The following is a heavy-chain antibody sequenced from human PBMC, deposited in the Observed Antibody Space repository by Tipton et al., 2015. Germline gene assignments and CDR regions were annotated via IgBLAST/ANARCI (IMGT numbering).Heavy chain of an antibody. V-gene: IGHV4-61*02. CDR3: ARTEESVREFGR. D-gene: IGHD3-16*01. CDR1: GGSIYSGSFY. Sequence: TLSLTCSVSGGSIYSGSFYWNWIRQPAGKGLEWIGRVHSSGTTAYNPSLHGRVTISLDTSKNQFSMSLISVTAADTAVYYCARTEESVREFGRWGQGTLVTVSS. CDR2: VHSSGTT. J-gene: IGHJ4*02.